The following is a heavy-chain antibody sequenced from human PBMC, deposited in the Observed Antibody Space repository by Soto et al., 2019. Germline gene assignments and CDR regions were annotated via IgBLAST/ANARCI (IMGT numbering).Heavy chain of an antibody. J-gene: IGHJ4*02. CDR2: FDPEDGET. CDR3: ATRPAVYNWNDGDY. D-gene: IGHD1-20*01. CDR1: GYTLTELS. Sequence: ASVKVSCKVSGYTLTELSMHWVRQAPGKGLEWMGGFDPEDGETIYAQKFQGRVTMTEDTSTDTAYMELSSLRSEDTAVCYCATRPAVYNWNDGDYWGQGTLVTVSS. V-gene: IGHV1-24*01.